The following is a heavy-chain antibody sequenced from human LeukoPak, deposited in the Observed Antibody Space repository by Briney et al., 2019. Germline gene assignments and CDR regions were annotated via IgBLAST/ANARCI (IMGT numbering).Heavy chain of an antibody. CDR3: ASGPYPAAGTDHQFDY. Sequence: SETLSLTCTVSGASISSYYWSWIRQPPGKGLEWMGYIYYRGRTNYTPYLKSRVTISVDTSKNQFSLRLSSVTAADTAVYYCASGPYPAAGTDHQFDYWGQGTLVTVSS. CDR2: IYYRGRT. CDR1: GASISSYY. V-gene: IGHV4-59*01. D-gene: IGHD6-13*01. J-gene: IGHJ4*02.